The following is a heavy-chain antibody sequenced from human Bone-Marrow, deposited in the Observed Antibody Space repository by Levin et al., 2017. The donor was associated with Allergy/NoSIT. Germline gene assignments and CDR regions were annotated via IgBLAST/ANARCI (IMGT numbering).Heavy chain of an antibody. Sequence: PSQTLSLTCAVYGGSFRGYYWSWIRQPPGKGLEWIAEINHSGSTNYNPSLRSRVTISVDTSKNQFSLNLTSVTAADTAVYYCARVRGVFRNESFDLWGRGTRVTVSS. V-gene: IGHV4-34*01. J-gene: IGHJ2*01. CDR2: INHSGST. CDR1: GGSFRGYY. D-gene: IGHD3-10*01. CDR3: ARVRGVFRNESFDL.